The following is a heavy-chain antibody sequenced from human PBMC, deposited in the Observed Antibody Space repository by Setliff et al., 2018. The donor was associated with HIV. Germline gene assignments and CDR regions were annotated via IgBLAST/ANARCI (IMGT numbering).Heavy chain of an antibody. CDR1: GASITSHN. J-gene: IGHJ6*03. V-gene: IGHV4-4*07. D-gene: IGHD2-21*02. Sequence: SETLSLTCSVSGASITSHNWSWIRQAAGKGLEWIGRIYTRGNTNYNPSLRSRVTMSVDTSKNQFSLKVTSVTAADTAVYYCTRDLWGDNYYYNNMDVWGKGTTVTVS. CDR3: TRDLWGDNYYYNNMDV. CDR2: IYTRGNT.